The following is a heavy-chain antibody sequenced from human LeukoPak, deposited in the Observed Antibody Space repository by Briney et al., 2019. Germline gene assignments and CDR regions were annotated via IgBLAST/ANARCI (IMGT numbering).Heavy chain of an antibody. D-gene: IGHD2-15*01. CDR2: IWGPDDKT. J-gene: IGHJ5*02. Sequence: GSLRLSCVASGFTFTNYAMTWVRQAPRKGLELVSGIWGPDDKTVYGEAVKGRFTISRDNSKNTLYLQMNSLRADDTAVYYCAKTQGYYDAWGQGALVTVSS. CDR3: AKTQGYYDA. CDR1: GFTFTNYA. V-gene: IGHV3-23*01.